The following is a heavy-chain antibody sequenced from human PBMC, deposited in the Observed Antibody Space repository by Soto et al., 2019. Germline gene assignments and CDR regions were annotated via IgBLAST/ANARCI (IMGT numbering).Heavy chain of an antibody. V-gene: IGHV3-7*03. J-gene: IGHJ6*02. CDR3: ARAPGGSSSLLAPDYYYGMDF. Sequence: EVQLVESGGGLVQPGGSLRLSCAASGFTFSSYWMSWVRQAPGKGLEWVANIKQDGSEKYYVDSVKGRFTISRDNAKNSLYLQMNSLRAEDTAVYYCARAPGGSSSLLAPDYYYGMDFWGQGTTVTVSS. D-gene: IGHD6-6*01. CDR2: IKQDGSEK. CDR1: GFTFSSYW.